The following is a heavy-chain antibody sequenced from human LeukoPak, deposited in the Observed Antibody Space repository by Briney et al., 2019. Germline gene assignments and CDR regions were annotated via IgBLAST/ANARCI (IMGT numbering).Heavy chain of an antibody. CDR1: GFTFSSYS. Sequence: GGSLRLSCAASGFTFSSYSMNWVRQAPGKGLEWVSSISSSSSYIYYADSVKGRFTISRDDAKNSLYLQMNSLRAEDTAVYYCARASYSGYDAPDYWGQGTLVTVSS. J-gene: IGHJ4*02. D-gene: IGHD5-12*01. V-gene: IGHV3-21*01. CDR2: ISSSSSYI. CDR3: ARASYSGYDAPDY.